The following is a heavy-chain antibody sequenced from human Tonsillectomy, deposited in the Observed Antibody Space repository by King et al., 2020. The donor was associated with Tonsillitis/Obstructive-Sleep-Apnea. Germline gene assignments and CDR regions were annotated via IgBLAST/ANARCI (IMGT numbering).Heavy chain of an antibody. D-gene: IGHD3-9*01. J-gene: IGHJ4*02. CDR1: GFVFRNYA. CDR2: NSGYGHST. CDR3: AKEDLGSGVPFDS. Sequence: VQLVESGGGLVQPGGSLKLSCAASGFVFRNYAMSWVRQAPGKGLEWVSGNSGYGHSTYYPDAQKGRFTISRDNSTNTLYLQMKSLSPEDTAVYYCAKEDLGSGVPFDSWGQGTLVTVSS. V-gene: IGHV3-23*04.